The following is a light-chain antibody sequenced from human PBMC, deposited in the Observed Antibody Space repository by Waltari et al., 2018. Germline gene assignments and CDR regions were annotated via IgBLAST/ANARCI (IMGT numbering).Light chain of an antibody. CDR1: QSLLHSNGYNY. CDR3: MQALQTPFT. V-gene: IGKV2-28*01. CDR2: LGT. J-gene: IGKJ3*01. Sequence: DIVMTQSPLSLPVIPGEPASIPCRSIQSLLHSNGYNYLDWYLQKPGQSPQLLIYLGTNRASGVPDRFSGSGSGTDFTLKISRVEAEDVGVYYCMQALQTPFTFGPGTKVDIK.